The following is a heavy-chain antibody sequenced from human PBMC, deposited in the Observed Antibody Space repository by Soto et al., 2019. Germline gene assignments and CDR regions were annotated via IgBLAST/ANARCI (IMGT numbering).Heavy chain of an antibody. J-gene: IGHJ6*02. CDR3: ASSEGAGYPYYYYGMDV. CDR2: IYYSGST. D-gene: IGHD3-9*01. CDR1: GGSISSYY. V-gene: IGHV4-59*01. Sequence: PSETLSLTCTVSGGSISSYYLSWIRQPPGKGLEWIGYIYYSGSTNYNPSLKSRVTISVDTSKNQFSLKLSSVTAADTAVYYCASSEGAGYPYYYYGMDVWGQGTTVTVSS.